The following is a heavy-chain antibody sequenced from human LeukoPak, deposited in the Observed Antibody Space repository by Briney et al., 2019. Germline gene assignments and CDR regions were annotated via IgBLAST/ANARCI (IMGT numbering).Heavy chain of an antibody. J-gene: IGHJ2*01. V-gene: IGHV3-48*04. CDR2: IGLRTRPI. CDR3: ARVVARDWYFDL. Sequence: GGSLRLSCAASEFSLSSYSMNWVRQAPGKGLEWLSYIGLRTRPIYYGDSVKGRFTISRDDAKNSLYLQMNSLRAEDTAVYYCARVVARDWYFDLWGRGTLVTVSS. D-gene: IGHD2-2*01. CDR1: EFSLSSYS.